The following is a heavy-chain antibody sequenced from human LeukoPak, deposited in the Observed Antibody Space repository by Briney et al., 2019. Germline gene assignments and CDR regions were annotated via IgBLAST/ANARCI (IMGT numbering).Heavy chain of an antibody. D-gene: IGHD3-22*01. CDR2: INPSGDNT. V-gene: IGHV1-46*01. CDR3: ARDYYDSRLDY. Sequence: GASVKVSCKASGYTFTNYYIHWVRQAPGQGLEWMGIINPSGDNTWYAQKFQGRVTMTRDMSTSTAYMELSSLRSEDTAVYYCARDYYDSRLDYWGQGTLVTVSS. J-gene: IGHJ4*02. CDR1: GYTFTNYY.